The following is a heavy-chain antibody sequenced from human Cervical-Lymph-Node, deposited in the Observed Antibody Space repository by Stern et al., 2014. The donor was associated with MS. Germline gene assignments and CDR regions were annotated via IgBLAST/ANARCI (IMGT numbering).Heavy chain of an antibody. CDR3: ASMVSGWYFDL. J-gene: IGHJ2*01. Sequence: VQLVEPGGGVVQPGRSLRLSCAASGFTFSSYGMHWVRQAPGKGLEWVAVIWYDGSNKYYADSVKGRFTISRDNSKNTLYLQMNSLRAEDTAVYYCASMVSGWYFDLWGRGTLVTVSS. CDR1: GFTFSSYG. D-gene: IGHD5-18*01. V-gene: IGHV3-33*01. CDR2: IWYDGSNK.